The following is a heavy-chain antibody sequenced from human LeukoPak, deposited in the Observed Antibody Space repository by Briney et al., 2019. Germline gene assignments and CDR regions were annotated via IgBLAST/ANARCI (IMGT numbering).Heavy chain of an antibody. CDR2: IYYSGST. D-gene: IGHD6-13*01. CDR1: GGSISSYY. CDR3: ARVPYSSSWYGFDY. V-gene: IGHV4-59*01. J-gene: IGHJ4*02. Sequence: SETLSLTCTVSGGSISSYYWSWIRQPPGKGLEWIGYIYYSGSTNYNPSLKSRVTISVDTSKNQFSLKLSSVTAADTAVYYCARVPYSSSWYGFDYWGQGTLVTVSS.